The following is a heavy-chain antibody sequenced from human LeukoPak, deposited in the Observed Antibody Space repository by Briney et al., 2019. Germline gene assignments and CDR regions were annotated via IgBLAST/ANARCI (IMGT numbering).Heavy chain of an antibody. V-gene: IGHV3-23*01. D-gene: IGHD3-22*01. CDR2: ISGSGGST. Sequence: PGGSLRLSCAASGFTFSSYGMSWVRQAPGKGLEWVSAISGSGGSTYYADSVKGRFTISRDNSKNTLYLQMNSLRAEDTAVYYCARDPMAYYDSMSSWFDPWGQGTLVTVSS. J-gene: IGHJ5*02. CDR1: GFTFSSYG. CDR3: ARDPMAYYDSMSSWFDP.